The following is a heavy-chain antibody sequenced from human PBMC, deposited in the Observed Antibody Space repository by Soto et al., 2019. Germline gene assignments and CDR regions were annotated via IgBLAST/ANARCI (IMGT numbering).Heavy chain of an antibody. J-gene: IGHJ4*02. D-gene: IGHD1-26*01. CDR1: GGSISSGDYY. V-gene: IGHV4-30-4*01. Sequence: SETLSLTCTVSGGSISSGDYYWSWIRQPPGKGLEWIGYIYYSGSTYYNPSLKSRVTISVDTSKNQFSLKLSSVTAADTAVYYCARDKKYPRQVGVDYWGQGTLVTVSS. CDR3: ARDKKYPRQVGVDY. CDR2: IYYSGST.